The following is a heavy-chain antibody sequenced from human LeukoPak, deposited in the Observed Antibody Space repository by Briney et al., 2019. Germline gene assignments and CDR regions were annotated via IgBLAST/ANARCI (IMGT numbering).Heavy chain of an antibody. CDR1: GFTFSSYA. D-gene: IGHD2-2*01. J-gene: IGHJ5*02. V-gene: IGHV3-30*01. CDR2: ISYDGSNK. CDR3: ARAYCSSTSCYRINWFDP. Sequence: GGSLRLSCAASGFTFSSYAMHWVRQAPGKGLEWVAVISYDGSNKYYADSVKGRFTISRDNSKNTLYLQMNSLRAEDTAVYYCARAYCSSTSCYRINWFDPWGQGTLVTVSS.